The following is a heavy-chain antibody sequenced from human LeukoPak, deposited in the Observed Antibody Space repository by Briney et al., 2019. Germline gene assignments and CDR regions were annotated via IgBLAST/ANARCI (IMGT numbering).Heavy chain of an antibody. J-gene: IGHJ2*01. CDR1: GFTFSDYY. CDR2: ISGSSTYT. V-gene: IGHV3-11*06. CDR3: ARGGCSGGSCYYWYFDL. Sequence: PGGSLRLSCAASGFTFSDYYMSWIRQAPGKGLEWVSYISGSSTYTSYADSVKGRFTISRDNAKNSLYLQMNSLRAEDTAVYYCARGGCSGGSCYYWYFDLWGRGTLVTVSS. D-gene: IGHD2-15*01.